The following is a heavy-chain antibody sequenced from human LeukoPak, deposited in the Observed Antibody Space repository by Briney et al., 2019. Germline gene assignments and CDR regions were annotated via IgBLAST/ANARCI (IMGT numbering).Heavy chain of an antibody. V-gene: IGHV1-2*02. CDR1: GYTFIGYY. CDR3: AADRGSYFDY. D-gene: IGHD3-16*01. J-gene: IGHJ4*02. Sequence: GASVKVSCKTSGYTFIGYYMHWVRQAPGQGLEWMGWINPNSGGTNYAQKFQGRVTMTRDTSISTAYMELGSLRSDDTAVYYCAADRGSYFDYWGQGTLVTVSS. CDR2: INPNSGGT.